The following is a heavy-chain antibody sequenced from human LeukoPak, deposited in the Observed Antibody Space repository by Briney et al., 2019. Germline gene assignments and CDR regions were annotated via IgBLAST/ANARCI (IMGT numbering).Heavy chain of an antibody. Sequence: GASVKVSCKASGYTFTGYYMHWGRQAPGQGLEWMGWINPNSGGTNYAQKFQGRVTMTRDTSISTAYMELSRLRSDDTAVYYCARETIAVAGTVDYWGQGTLVTVSS. CDR2: INPNSGGT. CDR3: ARETIAVAGTVDY. D-gene: IGHD6-19*01. J-gene: IGHJ4*02. CDR1: GYTFTGYY. V-gene: IGHV1-2*02.